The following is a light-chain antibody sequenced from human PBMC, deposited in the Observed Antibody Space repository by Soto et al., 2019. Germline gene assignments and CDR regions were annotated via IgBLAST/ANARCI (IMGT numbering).Light chain of an antibody. CDR3: QQYGSSQT. V-gene: IGKV3-20*01. CDR1: QSVSSSY. J-gene: IGKJ1*01. Sequence: EIGLTQSPGTLSLSPGERATLSCRASQSVSSSYLAWYQQKPGQAPRLLIYGASSRATGIPDRFSGSGSGTDFTLTINRLEPEDFAVYYCQQYGSSQTFGQGTKVEIK. CDR2: GAS.